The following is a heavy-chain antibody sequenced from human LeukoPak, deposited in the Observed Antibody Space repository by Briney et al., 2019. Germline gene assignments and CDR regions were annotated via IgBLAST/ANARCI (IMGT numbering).Heavy chain of an antibody. CDR3: ARLHRGD. V-gene: IGHV4-59*08. J-gene: IGHJ4*02. Sequence: PSETLSLTCTVSGGSINNYYWSWIRQPPGGGLEWIGHIFHSGSTSYNPSLKSRVTLSIDTSKKKFSLKLNSVTAADTAVYFCARLHRGDWGQGTLVTVSS. CDR2: IFHSGST. CDR1: GGSINNYY.